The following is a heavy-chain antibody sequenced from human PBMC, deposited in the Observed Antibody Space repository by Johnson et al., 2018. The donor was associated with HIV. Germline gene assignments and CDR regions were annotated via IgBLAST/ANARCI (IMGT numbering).Heavy chain of an antibody. CDR3: ATIMSYYGRGAFDI. J-gene: IGHJ3*02. CDR2: ISGSGVTT. D-gene: IGHD3-10*01. V-gene: IGHV3-23*04. Sequence: EVQLVESGGGLVQPGGSLRLSCAASGFTFSSYAMSWVRQAPGKGLEWVSAISGSGVTTYYTNSVKGRFTISRDNSKLFLQMNSLRAEDTAVYYCATIMSYYGRGAFDIWGQGTVVTVSS. CDR1: GFTFSSYA.